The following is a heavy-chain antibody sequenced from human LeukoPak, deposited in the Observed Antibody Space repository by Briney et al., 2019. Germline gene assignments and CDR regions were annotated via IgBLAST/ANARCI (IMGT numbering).Heavy chain of an antibody. CDR2: TYYRPKWYN. CDR1: GDSVSSNSAA. CDR3: ATYGYYDSSGSYAFDI. D-gene: IGHD3-22*01. J-gene: IGHJ3*02. V-gene: IGHV6-1*01. Sequence: SQTLSLTCAVSGDSVSSNSAAWNWIRQSPSRGLEWLGRTYYRPKWYNDYAVSVKSRITINPDTSKNQFSLQLNSVTPEDTAVYYCATYGYYDSSGSYAFDIWGQGTMVTVSS.